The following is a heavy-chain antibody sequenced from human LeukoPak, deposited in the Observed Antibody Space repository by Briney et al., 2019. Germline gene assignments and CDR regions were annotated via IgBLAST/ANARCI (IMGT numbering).Heavy chain of an antibody. V-gene: IGHV1-2*02. CDR3: ARDRVGSGWPRPYYFEF. D-gene: IGHD6-19*01. CDR2: INPNTGAT. CDR1: GYTFTGYY. Sequence: GASVKVPCRPFGYTFTGYYIHWVRQAPGLGLEWMGWINPNTGATMYGQKFQGRVTLTRDTSIDTAYMELTNLRSDDTALYYCARDRVGSGWPRPYYFEFWGQGSLVTVSS. J-gene: IGHJ4*02.